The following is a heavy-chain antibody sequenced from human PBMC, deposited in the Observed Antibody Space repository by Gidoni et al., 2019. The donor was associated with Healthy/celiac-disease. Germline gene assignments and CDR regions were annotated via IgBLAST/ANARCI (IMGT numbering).Heavy chain of an antibody. D-gene: IGHD2-15*01. V-gene: IGHV3-30*18. Sequence: QVQLVESGGGGVQPGRSLRLSGAASGFTFSSYGMHWVRQAPGKGLEWVAVISYDGSNKYYADSVKGRFTISRDNSKNTLYLQMNSLRAEDTAVYYCAKDLGDIVVVVAATTDYYYGMDVWSQGTTVTVSS. CDR3: AKDLGDIVVVVAATTDYYYGMDV. CDR1: GFTFSSYG. CDR2: ISYDGSNK. J-gene: IGHJ6*02.